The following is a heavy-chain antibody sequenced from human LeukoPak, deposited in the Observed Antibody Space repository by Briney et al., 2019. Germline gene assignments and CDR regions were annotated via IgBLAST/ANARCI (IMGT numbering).Heavy chain of an antibody. D-gene: IGHD3-10*01. Sequence: RGSLRLSCAASGFTFSSYSMNWVRQAPGKGLEWVSSISSSSSYIYYADSVKGRFTISRDNAKNSLYLQMNSLRAEDTAVYYCARDRGFGELVDYWGQGTLVTVSS. J-gene: IGHJ4*02. CDR3: ARDRGFGELVDY. CDR1: GFTFSSYS. CDR2: ISSSSSYI. V-gene: IGHV3-21*01.